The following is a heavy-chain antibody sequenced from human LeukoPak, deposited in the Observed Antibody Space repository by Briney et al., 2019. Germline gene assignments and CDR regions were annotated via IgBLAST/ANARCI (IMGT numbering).Heavy chain of an antibody. J-gene: IGHJ4*02. D-gene: IGHD1-26*01. Sequence: PSETLSLTCAVYGGSFSGYYWSWIRQPPGKGLEWIGEINHSGSTNYNPSLKSRVTISVDTSKNQFSLKLSSVTAADTAVYYCARGQSLDHRNPIVGATMGDYWGQGTLVTVSS. CDR3: ARGQSLDHRNPIVGATMGDY. CDR2: INHSGST. V-gene: IGHV4-34*01. CDR1: GGSFSGYY.